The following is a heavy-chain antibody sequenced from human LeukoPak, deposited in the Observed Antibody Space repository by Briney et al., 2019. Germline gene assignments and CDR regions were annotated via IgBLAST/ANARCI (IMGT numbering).Heavy chain of an antibody. Sequence: GGSLRLSCAASGFTFSSYSMNWVRQAPGKGLEWVSYISSSSSTIYYADSVKGRFTISRDNAKNSLYLQMNSLRAEDTAVYYCARDQVVVITPYGMDVWGQGTTVTVSS. CDR3: ARDQVVVITPYGMDV. CDR2: ISSSSSTI. J-gene: IGHJ6*02. V-gene: IGHV3-48*04. CDR1: GFTFSSYS. D-gene: IGHD3-22*01.